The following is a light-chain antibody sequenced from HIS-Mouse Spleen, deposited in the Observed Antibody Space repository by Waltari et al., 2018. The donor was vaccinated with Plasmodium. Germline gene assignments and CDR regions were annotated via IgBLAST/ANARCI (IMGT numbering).Light chain of an antibody. Sequence: QSALTQPASVSGSPGQSITISCTGTSSAVGSYNLVPWYQQQPGKAPKLMIYEGSKRPSGVSNRFSGSKSGNTASLTISGLQAEDEADYYCCSYAGSSTFVFGGGTKLTVL. CDR2: EGS. V-gene: IGLV2-23*03. CDR3: CSYAGSSTFV. CDR1: SSAVGSYNL. J-gene: IGLJ3*02.